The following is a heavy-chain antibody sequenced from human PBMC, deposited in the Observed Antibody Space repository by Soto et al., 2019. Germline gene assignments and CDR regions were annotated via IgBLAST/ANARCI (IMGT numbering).Heavy chain of an antibody. CDR2: IIPILGIA. J-gene: IGHJ6*02. CDR3: ARVQVAGTYYYYGMDV. V-gene: IGHV1-69*02. D-gene: IGHD6-19*01. Sequence: QVQLVQSGAEVKKPGSSVKVSCKASGGTFSSYTISWVRQAPGQGLEWMGRIIPILGIANYAQKFQGRVTITADKSTSTAYMELSSLRSEDTAVYYCARVQVAGTYYYYGMDVWGQGTTVTVSS. CDR1: GGTFSSYT.